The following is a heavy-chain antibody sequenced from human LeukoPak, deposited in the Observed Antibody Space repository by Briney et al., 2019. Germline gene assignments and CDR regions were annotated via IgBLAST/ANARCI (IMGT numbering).Heavy chain of an antibody. Sequence: SETLSLTCTVSGGSLSSGDYYWSWIGQPPGKGLEWIGYIYYSGSTYYNPSLKSRVTISVDTSKNQFSLKLSAVTAADTVVYYCARESTLGSGGVDVWGKGTTVTVSS. J-gene: IGHJ6*04. D-gene: IGHD2-15*01. CDR1: GGSLSSGDYY. V-gene: IGHV4-30-4*01. CDR2: IYYSGST. CDR3: ARESTLGSGGVDV.